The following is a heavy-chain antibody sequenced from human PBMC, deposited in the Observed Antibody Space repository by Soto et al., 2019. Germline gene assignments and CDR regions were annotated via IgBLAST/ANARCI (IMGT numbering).Heavy chain of an antibody. J-gene: IGHJ6*02. CDR2: IIPIFGTA. CDR3: ARVRYGSGSYYYYYGMDV. Sequence: GASVKVSCKASGGTFSSYAISWVRQAPGQGLEWMGGIIPIFGTANYAQKFQGRVTITADESTSTAYMELSSLRSEDTAVYYCARVRYGSGSYYYYYGMDVWGQGTTVTVSS. CDR1: GGTFSSYA. V-gene: IGHV1-69*13. D-gene: IGHD3-10*01.